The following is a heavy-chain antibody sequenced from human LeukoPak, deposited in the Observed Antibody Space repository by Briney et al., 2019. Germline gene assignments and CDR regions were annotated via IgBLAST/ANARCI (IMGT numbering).Heavy chain of an antibody. CDR2: INHSGST. CDR1: GGSFSGYY. V-gene: IGHV4-34*01. Sequence: SETLSLTCAVYGGSFSGYYWSWIRQPPGKGLEWIGEINHSGSTNYNPSLKSRVTISVDTSKNQFSLKLSSVTAADTAVYYCARVRVFRGNYYYYGMDVWGQGTTVTVSS. CDR3: ARVRVFRGNYYYYGMDV. J-gene: IGHJ6*02. D-gene: IGHD3-10*01.